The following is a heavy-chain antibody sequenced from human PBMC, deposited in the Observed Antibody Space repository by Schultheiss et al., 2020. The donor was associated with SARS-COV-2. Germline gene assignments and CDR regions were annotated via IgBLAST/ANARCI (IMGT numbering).Heavy chain of an antibody. CDR2: INPSGGSA. V-gene: IGHV1-46*01. CDR3: AERASSGGYYYYGMDV. CDR1: GYTFTRYY. Sequence: ASVKVSCKASGYTFTRYYIHWVRQAPGQGLEWMGIINPSGGSASYTQKFQGRVTMTRDTSTSTVYMELSNLRSEDTAVYYCAERASSGGYYYYGMDVWGQGTTVTVSS. D-gene: IGHD6-19*01. J-gene: IGHJ6*02.